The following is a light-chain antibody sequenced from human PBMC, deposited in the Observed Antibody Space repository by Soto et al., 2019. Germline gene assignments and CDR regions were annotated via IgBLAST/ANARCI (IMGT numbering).Light chain of an antibody. J-gene: IGKJ4*01. V-gene: IGKV3-20*01. Sequence: EIVMTQSPGTLSLSLGERATLSCRASQSVSNSYLAWYQQKPGQTPKLLIYRASSRATGIPDRLSGSGSGTDLTLTISRLEPEDFAVYYCQKYGSSPLTCGGGTKVDIK. CDR1: QSVSNSY. CDR2: RAS. CDR3: QKYGSSPLT.